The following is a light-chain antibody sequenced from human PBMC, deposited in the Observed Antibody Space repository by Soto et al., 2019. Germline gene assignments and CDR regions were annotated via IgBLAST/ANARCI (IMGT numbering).Light chain of an antibody. J-gene: IGKJ2*01. CDR3: QQYNNWPPGT. CDR2: GAS. V-gene: IGKV3-15*01. CDR1: QSVSSN. Sequence: EIVMTQSPATLSVSPGERATLSCRASQSVSSNLAWYQQKPGQAPRLLIYGASTRATGIPARFSGSGSGTEFTLTISSLQSEDFAGYYCQQYNNWPPGTFGQANKLEIK.